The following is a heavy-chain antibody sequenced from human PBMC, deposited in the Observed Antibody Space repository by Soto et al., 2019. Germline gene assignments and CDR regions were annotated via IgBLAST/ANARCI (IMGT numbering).Heavy chain of an antibody. CDR1: GGSISSGDYY. CDR3: ARAHYGDYGYGMDV. V-gene: IGHV4-30-2*01. J-gene: IGHJ6*02. CDR2: IYHSGTT. Sequence: SETLSLTCTVSGGSISSGDYYWSWIRQPPGKGLEWIGYIYHSGTTYYNPSLKSRVTISVDRSKNQFSLKLSSVTAADTAVYYCARAHYGDYGYGMDVWGQGTTVTVSS. D-gene: IGHD4-17*01.